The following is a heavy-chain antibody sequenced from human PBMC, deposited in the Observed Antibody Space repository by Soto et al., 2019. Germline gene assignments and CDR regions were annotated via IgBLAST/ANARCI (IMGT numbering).Heavy chain of an antibody. Sequence: VQLVESGGGLVQPGGCLRLSCAASGFTFSDYWMSWVRQAPGKGLEWVANIKLDGSEEYYVDSVKGRFTISRDNAKNSLSLQMTSLRVEDTAVYYCARLPRGQWRSHLDYWGQRTLVTVSS. D-gene: IGHD6-19*01. CDR2: IKLDGSEE. V-gene: IGHV3-7*01. J-gene: IGHJ4*02. CDR1: GFTFSDYW. CDR3: ARLPRGQWRSHLDY.